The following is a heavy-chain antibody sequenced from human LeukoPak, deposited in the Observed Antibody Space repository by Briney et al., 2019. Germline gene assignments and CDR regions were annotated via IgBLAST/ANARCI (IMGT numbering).Heavy chain of an antibody. J-gene: IGHJ4*02. V-gene: IGHV1-2*02. CDR2: INPTSGGT. CDR3: ARDPPRVGAPDY. CDR1: GYNFTAYY. D-gene: IGHD3-16*01. Sequence: ASVKVSCKAPGYNFTAYYIHWVRQAPGQGLEWMGWINPTSGGTKYAQKFQGRVTMTWDTSISTAYMDLTRLRSDDTAVYFCARDPPRVGAPDYWGQGTLLTVSA.